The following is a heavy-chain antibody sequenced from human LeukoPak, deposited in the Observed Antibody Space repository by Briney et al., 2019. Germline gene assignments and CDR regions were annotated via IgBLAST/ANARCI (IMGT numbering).Heavy chain of an antibody. CDR3: ARVGDYDILTGYPTPFDY. Sequence: ASVKVSCKASGYTFTSYDINWVRQATGQGLEWMGWMNPNSGNTGYAQKFQGRVTMTRNTSISTAYMELSRLRSDDTAVYYCARVGDYDILTGYPTPFDYWGQGTLVTVSS. CDR2: MNPNSGNT. J-gene: IGHJ4*02. CDR1: GYTFTSYD. V-gene: IGHV1-8*01. D-gene: IGHD3-9*01.